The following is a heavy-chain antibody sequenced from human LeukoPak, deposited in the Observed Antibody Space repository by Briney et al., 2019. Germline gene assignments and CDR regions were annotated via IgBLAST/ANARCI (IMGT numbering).Heavy chain of an antibody. CDR3: ARGPPRYYYYYYMDV. V-gene: IGHV1-69*05. J-gene: IGHJ6*03. CDR1: GGTFSSYA. CDR2: IIPIYGTA. Sequence: SVNVSCKASGGTFSSYAISWVRQAPGQGLEWMGGIIPIYGTANYARKFRGRVTITTYESTSTAYMELSSLRSEDTAVYYCARGPPRYYYYYYMDVWGKGTTVTVSS.